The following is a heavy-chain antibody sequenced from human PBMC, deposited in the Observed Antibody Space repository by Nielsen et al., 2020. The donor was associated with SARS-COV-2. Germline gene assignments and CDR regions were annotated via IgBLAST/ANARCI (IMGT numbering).Heavy chain of an antibody. D-gene: IGHD4-11*01. CDR1: GFTFSSFE. CDR3: ARTPDYTDFYYGLDV. J-gene: IGHJ6*02. Sequence: GGSLRLSCAASGFTFSSFEMNWVRQAPGKGLEWISYISRSGGIIYYADSVKGRFTISRNKAKNALYLQMNSLTVEDTAVYYCARTPDYTDFYYGLDVWGLGTTVTVSS. V-gene: IGHV3-48*03. CDR2: ISRSGGII.